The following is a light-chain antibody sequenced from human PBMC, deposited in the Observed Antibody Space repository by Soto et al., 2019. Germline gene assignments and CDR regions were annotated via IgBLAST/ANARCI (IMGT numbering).Light chain of an antibody. CDR2: SNN. CDR3: AAWDDSLNGLV. V-gene: IGLV1-44*01. Sequence: QSALSQPPSASGTPGQRITISCSGSTSNIGINPVNWYQQFPGTAPKVLIYSNNHRPSGVSDRFSGSKSGTSASLAIAGLQSEDEADYYCAAWDDSLNGLVFAGGTKLTVL. CDR1: TSNIGINP. J-gene: IGLJ2*01.